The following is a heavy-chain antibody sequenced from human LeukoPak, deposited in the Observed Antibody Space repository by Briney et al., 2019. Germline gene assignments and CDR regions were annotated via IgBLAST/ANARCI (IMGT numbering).Heavy chain of an antibody. D-gene: IGHD3-10*01. CDR3: ARGGVRDLDAFDI. Sequence: GGSLRLSCAASGFTFSSYDMRWVRHATGKGLEWVSAIGTAGDTYYPGSVKGRFTISRENAKNSLYLQMNSLRAGDTAVYYCARGGVRDLDAFDIWGQGTMVTVSS. J-gene: IGHJ3*02. CDR2: IGTAGDT. CDR1: GFTFSSYD. V-gene: IGHV3-13*01.